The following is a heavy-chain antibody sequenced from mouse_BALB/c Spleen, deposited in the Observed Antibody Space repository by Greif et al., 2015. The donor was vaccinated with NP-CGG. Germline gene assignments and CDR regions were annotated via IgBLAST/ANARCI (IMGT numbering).Heavy chain of an antibody. J-gene: IGHJ4*01. Sequence: VQVVESGAELVKPGTSVKLSCKASGYNFTSYWINWVKLRPGQGLEWIGDIYPGSGSTNYNEKFKSKATLTVDTSSSTAYMQLSSLASEDSALYYCAVWYYAMDYWGQGTSVTVSS. CDR1: GYNFTSYW. D-gene: IGHD2-10*02. CDR2: IYPGSGST. CDR3: AVWYYAMDY. V-gene: IGHV1-55*01.